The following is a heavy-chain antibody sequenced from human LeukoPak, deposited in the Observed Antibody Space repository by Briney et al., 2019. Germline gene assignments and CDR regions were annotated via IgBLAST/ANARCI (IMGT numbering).Heavy chain of an antibody. J-gene: IGHJ4*02. CDR1: GFTVSSNY. D-gene: IGHD6-19*01. Sequence: PGGSLRLSCAASGFTVSSNYMSWVRQAPGKGLEWVSVIYGDDNTYYADSVKGRFTISRDDSKNTLYLHMNSLRAEDTAVYYCARDGYSTGWCNFDYWGQGTLVTVSS. V-gene: IGHV3-53*01. CDR3: ARDGYSTGWCNFDY. CDR2: IYGDDNT.